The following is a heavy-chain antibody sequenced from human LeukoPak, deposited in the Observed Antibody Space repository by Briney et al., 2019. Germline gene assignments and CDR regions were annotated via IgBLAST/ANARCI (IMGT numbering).Heavy chain of an antibody. J-gene: IGHJ6*03. CDR1: GYSFSNYG. Sequence: ASVKVSCKASGYSFSNYGLNWVRQAPGQGLEWMGRIAAYSGNTNYAVKFQGRVTMTADTATNTAYMELKTLTSDDTAIYYCVRGAEGGTGMRNRYYYYYMDVWGKGITVTVSS. CDR3: VRGAEGGTGMRNRYYYYYMDV. CDR2: IAAYSGNT. D-gene: IGHD1-1*01. V-gene: IGHV1-18*01.